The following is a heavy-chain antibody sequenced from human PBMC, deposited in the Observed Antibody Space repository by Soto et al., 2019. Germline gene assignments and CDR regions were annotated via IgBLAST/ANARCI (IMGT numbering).Heavy chain of an antibody. CDR3: ARGDCVGGSCYSLAGSFYYYMDV. CDR2: INSDGSVS. Sequence: VKLVESGGGLVQPGGSLRLSCAASGFTFSNYWMYWVRQAPGQGLVWVSRINSDGSVSRYADSVKGRLTISRDNVKNTLYLQMNSRRVEDTAVYYCARGDCVGGSCYSLAGSFYYYMDVWGKGTTVTVFS. CDR1: GFTFSNYW. J-gene: IGHJ6*03. D-gene: IGHD2-15*01. V-gene: IGHV3-74*01.